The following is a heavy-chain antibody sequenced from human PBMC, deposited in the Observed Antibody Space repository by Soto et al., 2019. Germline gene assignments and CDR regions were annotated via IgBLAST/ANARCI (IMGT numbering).Heavy chain of an antibody. CDR3: ARDHSTRYCRGPEDH. CDR1: GFNFNRFA. CDR2: ISYDGNNE. Sequence: QVQMVESGGGLVQPGRSLRLTCTASGFNFNRFAIHWVRQAPGKGLEWVAVISYDGNNEYVAVPLRDRFAISRDNSQKWVFLQIDDVRVEDTARYYCARDHSTRYCRGPEDHWGQGSLVIVSS. D-gene: IGHD2-15*01. J-gene: IGHJ4*02. V-gene: IGHV3-30*09.